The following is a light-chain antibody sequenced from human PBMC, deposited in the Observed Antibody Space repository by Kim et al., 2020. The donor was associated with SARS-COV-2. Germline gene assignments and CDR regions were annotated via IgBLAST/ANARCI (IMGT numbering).Light chain of an antibody. CDR2: QDS. CDR1: KLGDKY. CDR3: QAWDSSTHVV. J-gene: IGLJ2*01. V-gene: IGLV3-1*01. Sequence: VSPGQTASLTCAGDKLGDKYAFWYQQKPDQPPVLVIYQDSKRPSGIPERFSGSNSRNTATLTISGTQAMDEADYYCQAWDSSTHVVFGGGTQLTVL.